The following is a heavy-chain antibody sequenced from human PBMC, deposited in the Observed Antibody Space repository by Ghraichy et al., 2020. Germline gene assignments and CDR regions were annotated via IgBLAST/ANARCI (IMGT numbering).Heavy chain of an antibody. J-gene: IGHJ6*02. D-gene: IGHD4-17*01. CDR3: ARWATVTTLAPYYYGMDV. CDR2: ISAYNGNT. Sequence: ASVKVSCKASGYTFTSYGISWVRQAPGQGLEWMGWISAYNGNTNYAQKLQGRVTMTTDTSTSTAYMELRSLRSDDTAVYYCARWATVTTLAPYYYGMDVWGQGTTVTVSS. V-gene: IGHV1-18*01. CDR1: GYTFTSYG.